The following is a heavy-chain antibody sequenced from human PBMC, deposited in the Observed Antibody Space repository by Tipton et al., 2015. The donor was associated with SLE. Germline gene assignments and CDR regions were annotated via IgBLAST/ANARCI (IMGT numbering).Heavy chain of an antibody. CDR3: AEEELGHACDI. CDR1: GGSFSGYY. V-gene: IGHV4-34*01. J-gene: IGHJ3*02. Sequence: TLSLTCAVYGGSFSGYYWSWIRQPPGKWLEWIGEINHSGSTNYNPSLKSRVTISVDTSKNQFSLQLNSVTPEDTAGYYCAEEELGHACDIWRQGTMVTVSS. D-gene: IGHD7-27*01. CDR2: INHSGST.